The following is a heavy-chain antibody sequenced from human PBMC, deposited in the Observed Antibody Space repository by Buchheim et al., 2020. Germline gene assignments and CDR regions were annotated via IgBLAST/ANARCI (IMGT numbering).Heavy chain of an antibody. D-gene: IGHD1-1*01. CDR2: INHSGST. J-gene: IGHJ6*02. V-gene: IGHV4-34*01. Sequence: QVQLQQWGAGLLKPSETLSLTCAVYGGSFSGYYWSWIRQPPGKGLEWIGEINHSGSTNYNPSLKSRVPISVDTSQNQFSLKLSSVTAADTAVYYCARENGYYYYGMDVWGQGTT. CDR3: ARENGYYYYGMDV. CDR1: GGSFSGYY.